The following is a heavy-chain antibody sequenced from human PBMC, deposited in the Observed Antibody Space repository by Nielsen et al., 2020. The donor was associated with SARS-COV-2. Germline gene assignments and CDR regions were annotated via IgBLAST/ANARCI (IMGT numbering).Heavy chain of an antibody. V-gene: IGHV7-4-1*02. Sequence: WVRQAPGQGLEWMGWINTDTGNPTYAQGLTGRFVFSLDTYVSTAYLQISSLKAEDTAVYYCARDTVAAAGDYYYYGMDVWGQGTTVTVSS. CDR2: INTDTGNP. J-gene: IGHJ6*02. CDR3: ARDTVAAAGDYYYYGMDV. D-gene: IGHD6-13*01.